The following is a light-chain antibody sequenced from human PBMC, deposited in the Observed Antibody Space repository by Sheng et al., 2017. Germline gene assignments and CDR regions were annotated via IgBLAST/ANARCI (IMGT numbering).Light chain of an antibody. CDR2: DSS. CDR3: QQRSYLSWT. Sequence: EIVLTQSPGTLSLSPGERATLSCRASQSVSSSHLAWYQQRPGQAPRLLIYDSSKRATGIPARFSGSGSGTDFTLTINSLEPEDFAVYYCQQRSYLSWTFGQGTKVEIK. CDR1: QSVSSSH. J-gene: IGKJ1*01. V-gene: IGKV3-11*01.